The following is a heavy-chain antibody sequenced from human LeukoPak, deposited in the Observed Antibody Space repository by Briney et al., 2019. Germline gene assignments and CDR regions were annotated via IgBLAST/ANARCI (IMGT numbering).Heavy chain of an antibody. V-gene: IGHV4-39*07. J-gene: IGHJ4*02. Sequence: PSETLSLTCAVSGGSISSNSYYWGWIRQPPGKGLEWIGSIYYSGSTNYNPSLKSRVTMSVDTSKNQFSLKLSSVTAADTAVYYCAREGYSSGWTDFDYWGQGTLVTVSS. CDR1: GGSISSNSYY. CDR2: IYYSGST. CDR3: AREGYSSGWTDFDY. D-gene: IGHD6-19*01.